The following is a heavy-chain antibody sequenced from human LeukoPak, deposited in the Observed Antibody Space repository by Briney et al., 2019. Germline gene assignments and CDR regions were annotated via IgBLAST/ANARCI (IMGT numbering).Heavy chain of an antibody. V-gene: IGHV4-61*02. CDR3: ARDPPFRVGMDV. Sequence: PSQTLSLTCTVSGGSISSGSYYWSWIRQPAGKGLEWIGRIYTSGSTNYNPSLKSRVTISVDRSKNQFSLKLSSVTAADTAVYYCARDPPFRVGMDVWGQGTTVTVSS. J-gene: IGHJ6*02. CDR1: GGSISSGSYY. CDR2: IYTSGST. D-gene: IGHD3-10*01.